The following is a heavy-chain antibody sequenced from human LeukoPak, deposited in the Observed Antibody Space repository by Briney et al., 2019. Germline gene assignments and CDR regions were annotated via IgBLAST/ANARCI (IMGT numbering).Heavy chain of an antibody. J-gene: IGHJ4*02. V-gene: IGHV4-30-2*01. D-gene: IGHD2-21*02. CDR3: ARSTYCGGDCYSWGFDY. Sequence: SQTLSLTCAVSGGSISSGGYSWSWIRQPPGTGLEWIGYIYHSGSTYYNPSLKSRVTISVGTSKNQFSLKLSSVTAADTAVYYCARSTYCGGDCYSWGFDYWGQGTLVTVSS. CDR1: GGSISSGGYS. CDR2: IYHSGST.